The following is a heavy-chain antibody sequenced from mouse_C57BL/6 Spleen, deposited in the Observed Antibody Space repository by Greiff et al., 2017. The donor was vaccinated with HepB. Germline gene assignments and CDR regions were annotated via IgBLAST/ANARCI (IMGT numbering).Heavy chain of an antibody. V-gene: IGHV1-80*01. Sequence: VQLQESGAELVKPGASVKISCKASGYAFSSYWMNWVKQRPGKGLEWIGQIYPGDGDTNYNGKFKGKATLTADKSSSTAYMQLSSLTSEDSAVYFCARKGLYSNYDAMDYWGQGTSVTVSS. CDR1: GYAFSSYW. CDR3: ARKGLYSNYDAMDY. D-gene: IGHD2-5*01. J-gene: IGHJ4*01. CDR2: IYPGDGDT.